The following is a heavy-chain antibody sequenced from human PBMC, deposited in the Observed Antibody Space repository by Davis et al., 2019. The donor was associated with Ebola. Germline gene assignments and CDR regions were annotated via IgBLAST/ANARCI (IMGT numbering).Heavy chain of an antibody. J-gene: IGHJ6*02. V-gene: IGHV4-34*01. CDR1: GGSFSGYY. Sequence: SETLSLTCAVYGGSFSGYYWSWIRQPPGKGLEWIGEINHSGSTNYNPSLKSRVTISVDTSKNQFSLKLSSVTAAATAVYYCARGRVVVVAAKPYYYYGMDVWGQGTTVTVSS. CDR3: ARGRVVVVAAKPYYYYGMDV. CDR2: INHSGST. D-gene: IGHD2-15*01.